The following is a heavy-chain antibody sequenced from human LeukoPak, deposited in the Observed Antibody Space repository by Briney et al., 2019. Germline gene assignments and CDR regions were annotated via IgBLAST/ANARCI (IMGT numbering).Heavy chain of an antibody. CDR3: ARDWMVRGVSPFDP. Sequence: SETLSLTCAVYGGSFSSYYWSWIRQPAGKGLEWIGRIYTSGSTNYNPSLKSRVTMSVDTSKNQFSLKLSSVTAADTAVYYCARDWMVRGVSPFDPWGQGTLVTVSS. CDR1: GGSFSSYY. CDR2: IYTSGST. J-gene: IGHJ5*02. D-gene: IGHD3-10*01. V-gene: IGHV4-4*07.